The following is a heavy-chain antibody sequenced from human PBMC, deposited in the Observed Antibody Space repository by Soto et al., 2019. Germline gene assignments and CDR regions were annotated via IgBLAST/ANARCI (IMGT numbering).Heavy chain of an antibody. CDR2: ISSSSSYI. CDR1: GFTFSSYS. D-gene: IGHD2-15*01. J-gene: IGHJ6*02. Sequence: GGSLRLSCAASGFTFSSYSMNWVRQAPGKGLEWVSSISSSSSYIYYADSVKGRFTISRDNAKNSLYLQMNSLRAEDTAVYYCASEGHKLTPYGMDVWGPGTTVTVSS. CDR3: ASEGHKLTPYGMDV. V-gene: IGHV3-21*01.